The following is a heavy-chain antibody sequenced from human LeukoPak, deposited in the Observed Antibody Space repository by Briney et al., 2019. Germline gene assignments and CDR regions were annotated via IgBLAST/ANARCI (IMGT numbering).Heavy chain of an antibody. V-gene: IGHV3-23*01. CDR1: GFTFSSYA. D-gene: IGHD3-22*01. CDR2: ISGSGGST. J-gene: IGHJ4*02. Sequence: GGSLRLSCAASGFTFSSYAMSWVRQAPGKGLEWVSAISGSGGSTYYADSVKGRFTISRDNSKNTLYLQMNSLRAEDTAVYYCAKDKYDSSGYDYFDYWGQGTLVTVSS. CDR3: AKDKYDSSGYDYFDY.